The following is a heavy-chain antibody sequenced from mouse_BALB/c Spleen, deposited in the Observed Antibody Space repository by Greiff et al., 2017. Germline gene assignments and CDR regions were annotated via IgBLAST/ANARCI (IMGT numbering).Heavy chain of an antibody. V-gene: IGHV3-6*02. D-gene: IGHD2-2*01. Sequence: EVQLVESGPGLVKPSQSLSLTCSVTGYSITSGYYWNWIRQFPGNKLEWMGYISYDGSNNYNPSLKNRISITRDTSKNQFFLKLNSVTTEDTATYYCARVYYGYDGGYFDVWGAGTTVTVSS. J-gene: IGHJ1*01. CDR2: ISYDGSN. CDR1: GYSITSGYY. CDR3: ARVYYGYDGGYFDV.